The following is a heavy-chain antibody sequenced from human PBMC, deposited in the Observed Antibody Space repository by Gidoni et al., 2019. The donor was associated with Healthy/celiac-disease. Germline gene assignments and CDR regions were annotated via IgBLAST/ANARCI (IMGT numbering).Heavy chain of an antibody. V-gene: IGHV3-9*01. D-gene: IGHD6-19*01. CDR2: ISWNSGSI. CDR1: GFTFDDYA. Sequence: EVQLVESGGGLVQPGRSLRLSCAASGFTFDDYAMHWVRQAPGKGLEWVSGISWNSGSIGYADSVKGRFTISRDNAKNSLYLQMNSLRAEDTALYYCAKFRYSSGWYFFASWGQGTLVTVSS. J-gene: IGHJ5*02. CDR3: AKFRYSSGWYFFAS.